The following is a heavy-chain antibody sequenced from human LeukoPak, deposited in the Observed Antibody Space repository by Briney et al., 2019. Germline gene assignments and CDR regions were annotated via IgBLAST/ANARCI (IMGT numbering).Heavy chain of an antibody. CDR2: VYHSGGA. J-gene: IGHJ4*02. D-gene: IGHD3-22*01. CDR3: AGAVGGYYYLFDY. Sequence: SETLSLTCAVSGASIASHSWWSWVRQPPGKGLEWIGEVYHSGGANYKPSLKSRVTISVDTSKNQFSLKLSSVTAADTAVYYCAGAVGGYYYLFDYWGQGTLVTVSS. CDR1: GASIASHSW. V-gene: IGHV4/OR15-8*01.